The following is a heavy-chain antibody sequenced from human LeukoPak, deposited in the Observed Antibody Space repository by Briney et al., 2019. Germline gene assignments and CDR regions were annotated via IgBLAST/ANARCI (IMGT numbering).Heavy chain of an antibody. V-gene: IGHV4-59*12. J-gene: IGHJ4*02. CDR3: ARGLPDYDFWSGYRRVSYYFDY. Sequence: SETLSLTCTVSGGSISSYYWSWIRQPPGKGLEWIGYIYYSGSTNYNPSLKSRVTISVDTSKNQFSLKLSSVTAADTAVYYCARGLPDYDFWSGYRRVSYYFDYWGQGTLVTVSS. D-gene: IGHD3-3*01. CDR1: GGSISSYY. CDR2: IYYSGST.